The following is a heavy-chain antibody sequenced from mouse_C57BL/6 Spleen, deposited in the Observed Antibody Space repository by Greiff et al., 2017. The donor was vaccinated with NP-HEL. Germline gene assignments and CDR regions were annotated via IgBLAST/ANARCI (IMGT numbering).Heavy chain of an antibody. J-gene: IGHJ1*03. Sequence: QVQLQQSGPELVKPGASVKISCKASGYAFSSSWMNWVKQRPGKGLEWIGRIYPGDGDTNYNGKFKGKATLTADKSSSTAYMQLSSLTSEDSAVYFCARSLRYGWYFDVWGTGTTVTVSS. D-gene: IGHD1-1*01. CDR2: IYPGDGDT. CDR1: GYAFSSSW. CDR3: ARSLRYGWYFDV. V-gene: IGHV1-82*01.